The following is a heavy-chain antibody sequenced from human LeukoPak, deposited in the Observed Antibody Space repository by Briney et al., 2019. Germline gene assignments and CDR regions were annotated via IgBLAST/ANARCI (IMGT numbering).Heavy chain of an antibody. J-gene: IGHJ4*02. CDR2: ISAYNGNT. D-gene: IGHD3-16*02. CDR3: ARVKDYDYVWGSYRYTPYFDY. Sequence: ASAKVSCKASGYTFTSYGISWVRQAPGQGLEWMGWISAYNGNTNYAQKLQGRVTMTTDTSTSTAYMELRSLRSDDTAVYYCARVKDYDYVWGSYRYTPYFDYWGQGTLVTVSS. CDR1: GYTFTSYG. V-gene: IGHV1-18*01.